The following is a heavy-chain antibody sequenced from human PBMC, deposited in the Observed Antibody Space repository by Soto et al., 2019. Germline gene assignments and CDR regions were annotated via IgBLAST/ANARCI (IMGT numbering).Heavy chain of an antibody. Sequence: SETLSLTYAVYGGSFSGYYWSWIRQPPGKGLEWIGEINHSGSTNYNPSLKSRVTISVDTSKNQFSLKLSSVTAADTAVYYCARPGGFGDPDAFDIWGQGTMVTVSS. D-gene: IGHD3-10*01. CDR1: GGSFSGYY. CDR3: ARPGGFGDPDAFDI. V-gene: IGHV4-34*01. CDR2: INHSGST. J-gene: IGHJ3*02.